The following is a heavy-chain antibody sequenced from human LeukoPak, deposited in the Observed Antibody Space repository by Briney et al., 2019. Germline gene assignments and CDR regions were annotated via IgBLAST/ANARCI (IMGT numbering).Heavy chain of an antibody. J-gene: IGHJ4*02. Sequence: SGPALVKPTQTLTLTCTFSGFSLSTSGMCVSWIRQPPGKALERLARIDWDDDKYYSTSLKTRLTISKDTSKNQVVLTMTNMDPVDTATYYCARTCPYYYDSSGYPDYWGQGTLVTVSS. CDR1: GFSLSTSGMC. CDR3: ARTCPYYYDSSGYPDY. CDR2: IDWDDDK. V-gene: IGHV2-70*11. D-gene: IGHD3-22*01.